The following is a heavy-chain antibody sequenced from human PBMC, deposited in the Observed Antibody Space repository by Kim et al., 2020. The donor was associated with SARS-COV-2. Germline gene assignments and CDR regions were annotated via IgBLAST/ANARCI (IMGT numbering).Heavy chain of an antibody. D-gene: IGHD6-13*01. CDR2: INHSGST. V-gene: IGHV4-34*01. CDR1: GGSFSGYY. J-gene: IGHJ5*02. CDR3: ARRRRSGIAAAGRGWWFDP. Sequence: SETLSLTCAVYGGSFSGYYWSWIRQPPGKGLEWIGEINHSGSTNYNPSLKSRVTISVDTSKNQFSLKLSSVTAADTAVYYCARRRRSGIAAAGRGWWFDPWGQGTLVTVSS.